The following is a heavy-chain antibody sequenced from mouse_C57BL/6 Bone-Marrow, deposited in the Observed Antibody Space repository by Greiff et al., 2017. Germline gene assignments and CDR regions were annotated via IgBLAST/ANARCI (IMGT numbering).Heavy chain of an antibody. CDR1: GYTFTSYW. CDR2: IHPNSGST. Sequence: QVQLQQPGAELVKPGASVKLSCKASGYTFTSYWMHWVKQRPGQGLEWIGMIHPNSGSTNYNEKFKSKATLTVDKSSSKAYMQLSSLTSEDSAVYYCASPNYYGSSHWCQGTLVTVSA. V-gene: IGHV1-64*01. CDR3: ASPNYYGSSH. D-gene: IGHD1-1*01. J-gene: IGHJ3*01.